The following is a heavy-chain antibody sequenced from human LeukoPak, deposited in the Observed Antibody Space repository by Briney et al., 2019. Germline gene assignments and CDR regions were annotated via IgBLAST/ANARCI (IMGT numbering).Heavy chain of an antibody. CDR2: IYYSGST. D-gene: IGHD3-22*01. CDR1: GGSISSYY. Sequence: SETLSLTCTVSGGSISSYYWSWIRQPPGKGLEWIGYIYYSGSTNYNPSLTSRVTISVDTSKNQFSLKLSSVTAADTAVYYCARYRYDSSGYYYVGSWFDPWGQGTLVTVSS. V-gene: IGHV4-59*01. CDR3: ARYRYDSSGYYYVGSWFDP. J-gene: IGHJ5*02.